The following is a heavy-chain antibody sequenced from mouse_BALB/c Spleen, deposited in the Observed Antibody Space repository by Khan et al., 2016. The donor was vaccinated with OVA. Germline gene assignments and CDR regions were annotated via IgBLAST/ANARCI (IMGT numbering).Heavy chain of an antibody. CDR1: GFTFSTYG. J-gene: IGHJ3*01. CDR3: TRLAYYYDSEGFAY. D-gene: IGHD1-1*01. Sequence: EVQGVESGGDLVKPGGSLKLSCAASGFTFSTYGMSWVRQTPDKRLEWVATVSTGGSYTYYPDSVKGRFTISRDNAKNTLYLQMSGLKSEDTAMFYCTRLAYYYDSEGFAYWGQGTLVTASA. CDR2: VSTGGSYT. V-gene: IGHV5-6*01.